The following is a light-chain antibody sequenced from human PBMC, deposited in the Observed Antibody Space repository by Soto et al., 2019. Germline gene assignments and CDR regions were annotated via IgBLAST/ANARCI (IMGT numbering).Light chain of an antibody. CDR2: ETN. CDR1: TGAVTSGHF. Sequence: QAVVTQEPSLTVSPGGTVTLTCGSSTGAVTSGHFPYWFQQKPGQDPRTLIYETNNRHSTAPARFSGSLLGGQAALTLSGAQPEDEAEYFCCLSYSDGREVFGGGTQLTVL. V-gene: IGLV7-46*01. J-gene: IGLJ2*01. CDR3: CLSYSDGREV.